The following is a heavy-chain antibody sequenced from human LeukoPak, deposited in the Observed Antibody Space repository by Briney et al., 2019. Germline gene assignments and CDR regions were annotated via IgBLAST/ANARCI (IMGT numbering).Heavy chain of an antibody. Sequence: TGGSLRLSCAASGFTVRNYCMSWVRQAPGKGLEWVAVIYGDGSTYYADSVKGRFTISRDNSKNTLYLQMDSLSAEDTAVYYCARAGSQSHVDAAMGFCNYWGQGTLVTVSS. CDR1: GFTVRNYC. CDR2: IYGDGST. D-gene: IGHD5-18*01. V-gene: IGHV3-53*05. J-gene: IGHJ4*02. CDR3: ARAGSQSHVDAAMGFCNY.